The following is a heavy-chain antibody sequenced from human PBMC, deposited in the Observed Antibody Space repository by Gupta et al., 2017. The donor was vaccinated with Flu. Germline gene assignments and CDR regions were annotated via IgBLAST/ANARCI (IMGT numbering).Heavy chain of an antibody. CDR2: INHSGST. D-gene: IGHD1-26*01. V-gene: IGHV4-34*01. CDR1: GGFFSGYY. CDR3: ATEEIVGATKSSYYYYGMDV. Sequence: QVQLQQWGAGLLKPSETLSLTCAVYGGFFSGYYWRWIRPPPGKGLEWIGEINHSGSTNYNPSLKSRVTISVDTSKNQFSLKLSSVTAADTAVYYCATEEIVGATKSSYYYYGMDVWGQGTTVTVSS. J-gene: IGHJ6*02.